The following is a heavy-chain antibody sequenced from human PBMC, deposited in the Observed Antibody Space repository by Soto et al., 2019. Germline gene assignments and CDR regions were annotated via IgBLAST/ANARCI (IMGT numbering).Heavy chain of an antibody. D-gene: IGHD6-6*01. CDR3: ARDGDSSSPFDS. J-gene: IGHJ3*02. Sequence: QVQLVQSGAAVKKPGASVKVSCKASGYTFTGNYMHWVRQAPGQGLEWMGWINPNSGVTNYAQKFQGRVTVTRDTSISTAYMELSRLRSDDTAVYDCARDGDSSSPFDSWGQGTMVTVSS. V-gene: IGHV1-2*02. CDR1: GYTFTGNY. CDR2: INPNSGVT.